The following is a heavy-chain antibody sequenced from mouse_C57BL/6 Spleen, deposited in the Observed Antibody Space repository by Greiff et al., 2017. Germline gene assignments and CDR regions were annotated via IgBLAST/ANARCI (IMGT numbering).Heavy chain of an antibody. J-gene: IGHJ2*01. CDR1: GYTFTDYE. CDR3: TGPY. Sequence: VQGVESGAELVRPGASVTLSCKASGYTFTDYEMHWVKQTPVHGLEWIGAIDPETGGTAYNQKFKGKAILTADKSSSTAYMELRSLTSEDSAVYYCTGPYWGQGTTLTVSS. V-gene: IGHV1-15*01. CDR2: IDPETGGT.